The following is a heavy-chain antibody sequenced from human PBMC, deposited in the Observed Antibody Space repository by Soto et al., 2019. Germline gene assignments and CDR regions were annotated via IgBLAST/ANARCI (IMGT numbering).Heavy chain of an antibody. CDR1: GFSLTNRGVG. V-gene: IGHV2-5*02. D-gene: IGHD5-18*01. Sequence: QITLKESGPTLVKPTQTLTLTCTSSGFSLTNRGVGVGWIRQPPGKALEWLALIYWDDDEGYSPSLKSRLTITKDTSKNQVVLTMINMDPVDTATYYCAHRPRGYSSHFDYWGQGTLVTVSS. J-gene: IGHJ4*02. CDR3: AHRPRGYSSHFDY. CDR2: IYWDDDE.